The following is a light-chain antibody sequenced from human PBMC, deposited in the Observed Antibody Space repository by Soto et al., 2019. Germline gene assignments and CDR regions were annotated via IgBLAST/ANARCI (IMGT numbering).Light chain of an antibody. Sequence: DIQMTQSPSTLSASVGDRVTITCRASQSISSWLAWYQQKPGKAPKLLIYDASSLESGVPSRFSGSGSGTEFTLTISSLQPDDFATYYRQQYNSYYTFGQGTKLDIK. V-gene: IGKV1-5*01. CDR3: QQYNSYYT. CDR2: DAS. J-gene: IGKJ2*01. CDR1: QSISSW.